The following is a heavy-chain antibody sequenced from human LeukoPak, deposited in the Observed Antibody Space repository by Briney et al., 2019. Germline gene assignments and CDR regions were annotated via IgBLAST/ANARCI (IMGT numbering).Heavy chain of an antibody. CDR3: ARDKQWLPRGNYFDY. V-gene: IGHV4-34*01. CDR1: GGSFSGYY. D-gene: IGHD6-19*01. CDR2: INHSGST. Sequence: SETLSLTCAVYGGSFSGYYWSWIRQPPGKGLEWIGEINHSGSTNYNPSLKSRVTISVDTSKNQFSLKLSSVTAADTAVYYCARDKQWLPRGNYFDYWGQGTLVTVFS. J-gene: IGHJ4*02.